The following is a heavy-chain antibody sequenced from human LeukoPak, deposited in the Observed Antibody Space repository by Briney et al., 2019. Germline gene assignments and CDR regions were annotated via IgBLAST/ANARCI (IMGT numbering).Heavy chain of an antibody. Sequence: SETLSLTCAVSGDSISSTKWWSWVRQPPGKGLEWIGEIYHSGSTNYNPSLKSRVTISVDKSKNQFSLKLSSVTAADTAVYYCAGWSVTTWNYFDYWGQGTLVTVSS. V-gene: IGHV4-4*02. CDR1: GDSISSTKW. D-gene: IGHD4-17*01. J-gene: IGHJ4*02. CDR3: AGWSVTTWNYFDY. CDR2: IYHSGST.